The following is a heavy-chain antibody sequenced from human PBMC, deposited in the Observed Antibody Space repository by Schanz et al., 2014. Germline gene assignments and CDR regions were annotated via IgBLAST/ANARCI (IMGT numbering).Heavy chain of an antibody. CDR1: GFTFRSYG. V-gene: IGHV3-23*04. J-gene: IGHJ4*02. Sequence: VQLVESGGGVVQPGRSLRLSCAASGFTFRSYGMHWVRQAPGKGLEWVSRMIGSGSSVFYADSVKGRFTISRDNLKNTVYLQMNSLRAGDTAVYYCAKDGRLPYYGTGSDFDYWGQGTLVAVSS. D-gene: IGHD3-22*01. CDR2: MIGSGSSV. CDR3: AKDGRLPYYGTGSDFDY.